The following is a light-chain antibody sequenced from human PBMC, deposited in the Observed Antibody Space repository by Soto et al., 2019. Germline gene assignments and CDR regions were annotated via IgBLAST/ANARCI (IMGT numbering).Light chain of an antibody. CDR1: QSIGSN. CDR3: QQYNTWSRIT. CDR2: GAS. V-gene: IGKV3-15*01. J-gene: IGKJ5*01. Sequence: EIVMTQSPATLSVSPGDTATLSCRASQSIGSNVGWYQQKPGQAPRLLIYGASTRATGISARFSGSGSGTEFSLTIGSLQSEDLAIYYCQQYNTWSRITFGKGTRQEIK.